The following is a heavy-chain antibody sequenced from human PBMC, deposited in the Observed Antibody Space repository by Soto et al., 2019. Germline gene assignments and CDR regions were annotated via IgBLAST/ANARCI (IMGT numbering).Heavy chain of an antibody. D-gene: IGHD3-3*02. V-gene: IGHV4-39*01. CDR2: IFYLGSS. Sequence: SETLSITCTVSGDSIISSDFYWGWVRQPPGKGLEWIGSIFYLGSSYYNPSLKSRVTMSVDTSKNQFSLRLRSVTAADTALYFCARHSLALRKNNWFDPWGQGIMVTVSS. CDR3: ARHSLALRKNNWFDP. CDR1: GDSIISSDFY. J-gene: IGHJ5*02.